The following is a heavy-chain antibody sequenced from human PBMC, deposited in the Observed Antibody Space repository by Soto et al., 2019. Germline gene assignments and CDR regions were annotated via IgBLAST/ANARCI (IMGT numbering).Heavy chain of an antibody. D-gene: IGHD2-2*01. J-gene: IGHJ5*02. CDR1: GVTFSSYA. CDR3: ARGDCMSTSCYGNWFDP. Sequence: SVKFSCKSSGVTFSSYAISWVRQAPGQGLEWMGGIIPIFGTANYAQKFQGRVTITADESTSTAYMELSSLRSEDTAVYYCARGDCMSTSCYGNWFDPCGQRNLVTGFS. V-gene: IGHV1-69*13. CDR2: IIPIFGTA.